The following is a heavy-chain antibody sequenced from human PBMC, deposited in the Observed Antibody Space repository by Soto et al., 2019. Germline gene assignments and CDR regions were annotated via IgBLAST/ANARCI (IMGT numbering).Heavy chain of an antibody. CDR3: SLDFPVLLWFGELSEVPDAFDI. Sequence: ASVKVSCKASGYTFTSYYMHWVRQAPGQGLEWMGIINPSGGNTNYAQKFQGRVTITRDTSTSTVYMELSSLRSDDTAVYYCSLDFPVLLWFGELSEVPDAFDIWGQGTMVTVSS. J-gene: IGHJ3*02. V-gene: IGHV1-46*01. CDR1: GYTFTSYY. D-gene: IGHD3-10*01. CDR2: INPSGGNT.